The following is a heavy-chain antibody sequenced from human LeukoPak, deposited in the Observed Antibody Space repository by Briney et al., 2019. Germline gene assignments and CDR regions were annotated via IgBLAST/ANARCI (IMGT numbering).Heavy chain of an antibody. CDR1: GVSISSSNSY. V-gene: IGHV4-39*01. CDR3: ARGRTGPQVLYYYYYYMDV. CDR2: IYYSGNT. Sequence: SETLSLTCTVSGVSISSSNSYWGWIRQPPGKGLEWIGSIYYSGNTYYNASLKSQVSISIDTSKNQFSLKLSSVTAADTAVYYCARGRTGPQVLYYYYYYMDVWGKGTTVTVSS. J-gene: IGHJ6*03. D-gene: IGHD1-1*01.